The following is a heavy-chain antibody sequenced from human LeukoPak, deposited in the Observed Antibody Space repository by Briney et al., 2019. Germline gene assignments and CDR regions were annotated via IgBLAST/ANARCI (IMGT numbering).Heavy chain of an antibody. J-gene: IGHJ4*02. CDR1: GFTFSKCA. CDR3: AKTGGLVGARAFDY. V-gene: IGHV3-23*01. Sequence: PGGSLRLSCEASGFTFSKCAMSWVRQAPGKGLEWVAIITATGDTAYYADSVKGRFTISRDNSKNTLYLQMNSLRAEDTAVYYCAKTGGLVGARAFDYWGQGTLVTVSS. CDR2: ITATGDTA. D-gene: IGHD1-26*01.